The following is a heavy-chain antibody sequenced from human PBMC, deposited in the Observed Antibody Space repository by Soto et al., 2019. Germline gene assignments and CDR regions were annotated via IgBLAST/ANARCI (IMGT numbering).Heavy chain of an antibody. CDR2: IRSKTHSYAT. D-gene: IGHD1-26*01. V-gene: IGHV3-73*02. Sequence: EVQLVESGVGLVQPGESLKLSGAASGFTLSGSAVHWVREASGKGLEWVGRIRSKTHSYATEYIASVKGRFTMSRDDSNNTAYLQMNGLKTDDTAVYYCTRSGGSYSFGYWGQGTLVTVSS. CDR1: GFTLSGSA. J-gene: IGHJ4*02. CDR3: TRSGGSYSFGY.